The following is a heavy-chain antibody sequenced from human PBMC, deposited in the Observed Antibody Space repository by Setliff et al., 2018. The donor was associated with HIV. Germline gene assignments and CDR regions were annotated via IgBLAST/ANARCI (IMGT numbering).Heavy chain of an antibody. Sequence: ASVKVSCKATEFIILANKMNWVRQAPGQGLEWIGRISPDNGAAEYAPQFQGRVIMTVDTSISTSYLEIPRLTSDDAAVYYCALPRVFDSFHVWGQGTMVTVSS. CDR2: ISPDNGAA. V-gene: IGHV1-2*06. CDR3: ALPRVFDSFHV. J-gene: IGHJ3*01. CDR1: EFIILANK.